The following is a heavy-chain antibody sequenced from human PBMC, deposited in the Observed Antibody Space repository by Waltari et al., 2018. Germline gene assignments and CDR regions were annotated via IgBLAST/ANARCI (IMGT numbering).Heavy chain of an antibody. CDR1: FTFSSYA. CDR2: ISGSGGST. D-gene: IGHD1-26*01. Sequence: FTFSSYAMSWVRQAPGKGLEWVSAISGSGGSTYYADSVKGRFTISRDNSKNTLYLQMNSLRAEDTAVYYCAKDLYSGSFDYWGQGTLVTVSS. V-gene: IGHV3-23*01. CDR3: AKDLYSGSFDY. J-gene: IGHJ4*02.